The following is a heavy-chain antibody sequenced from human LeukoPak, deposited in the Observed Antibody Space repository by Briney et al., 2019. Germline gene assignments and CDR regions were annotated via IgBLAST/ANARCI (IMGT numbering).Heavy chain of an antibody. CDR2: ISGSGGST. CDR3: ATRGAGPWYYYYMDV. CDR1: GFTFSSYA. J-gene: IGHJ6*03. D-gene: IGHD6-19*01. V-gene: IGHV3-23*01. Sequence: GGSLRLSCAASGFTFSSYAMSWVRQAPGKGLEWVSAISGSGGSTYYADSVKGRFIISRDNSKNTLYLQMNSLRAEDTAVYYCATRGAGPWYYYYMDVWGKGTTVTVSS.